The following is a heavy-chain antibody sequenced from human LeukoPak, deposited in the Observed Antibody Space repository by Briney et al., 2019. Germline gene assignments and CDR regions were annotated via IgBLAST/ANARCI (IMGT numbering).Heavy chain of an antibody. J-gene: IGHJ4*02. CDR3: AKNFYGHYNFFFDY. Sequence: GGSLRLSCAASGFTFSSYWIHWVRQAPGKGLEWVSAISGSGATTYYADSVKGHFTISRDNSKNTLYLQMNSLRAEDTAVYYCAKNFYGHYNFFFDYWGQGTLVTVSS. D-gene: IGHD4-17*01. CDR2: ISGSGATT. V-gene: IGHV3-23*01. CDR1: GFTFSSYW.